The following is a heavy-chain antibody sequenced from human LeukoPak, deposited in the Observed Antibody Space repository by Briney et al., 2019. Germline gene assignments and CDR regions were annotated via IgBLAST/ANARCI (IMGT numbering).Heavy chain of an antibody. J-gene: IGHJ3*02. V-gene: IGHV3-23*01. CDR2: ISGGGGST. Sequence: GGSLRLSCAASGFTFSSYAMTWVRQGPGKGLEWVSDISGGGGSTYYADSVKGRFTISRDNSKNTLYLQMHSLRAEDTAVYYCAIYSGYGTSAFDIWGQGTMVTASS. D-gene: IGHD5-12*01. CDR1: GFTFSSYA. CDR3: AIYSGYGTSAFDI.